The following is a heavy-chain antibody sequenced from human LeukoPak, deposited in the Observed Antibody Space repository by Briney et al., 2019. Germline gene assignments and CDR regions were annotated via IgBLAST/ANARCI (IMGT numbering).Heavy chain of an antibody. CDR2: ISYDGSNK. Sequence: GRSLRLSCAASGFTFSSYAMHWVRQAPGKGLEWVAVISYDGSNKYYADSVTGRFTISRDNAKNSLYLQMNSLRAEDTAVYYCARGEGTYYYDSSGYYYDYWGQGTLVTVSS. J-gene: IGHJ4*02. D-gene: IGHD3-22*01. CDR3: ARGEGTYYYDSSGYYYDY. V-gene: IGHV3-30-3*01. CDR1: GFTFSSYA.